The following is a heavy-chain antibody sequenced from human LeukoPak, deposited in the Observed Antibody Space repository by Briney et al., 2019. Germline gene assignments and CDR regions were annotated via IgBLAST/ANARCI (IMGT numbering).Heavy chain of an antibody. J-gene: IGHJ5*02. CDR3: ARDGSGGLDP. Sequence: GGSLRLSCAASGFSFTDFYIHSVRHPPGKGLVWVYPLDDDGRSKSYADFLKGRFAISRDNARKMVYLEMNSLRPEDTAVYYCARDGSGGLDPWGQGTLVTVSS. CDR1: GFSFTDFY. CDR2: LDDDGRSK. D-gene: IGHD2-15*01. V-gene: IGHV3-74*01.